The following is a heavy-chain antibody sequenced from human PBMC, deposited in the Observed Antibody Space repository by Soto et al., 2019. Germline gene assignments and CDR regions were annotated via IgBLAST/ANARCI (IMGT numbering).Heavy chain of an antibody. CDR3: ASPAFWAPSIAARPGYYGMDV. Sequence: SETLSLTCSVSGGSISSSSYYWGWIRQPPGKGLEWIGSIYYSGSTYYNPSLKSRVTISVDTSKNQFSLKLSSVTAADTAVYYCASPAFWAPSIAARPGYYGMDVWGQGTTVTVSS. CDR1: GGSISSSSYY. V-gene: IGHV4-39*01. J-gene: IGHJ6*02. CDR2: IYYSGST. D-gene: IGHD6-6*01.